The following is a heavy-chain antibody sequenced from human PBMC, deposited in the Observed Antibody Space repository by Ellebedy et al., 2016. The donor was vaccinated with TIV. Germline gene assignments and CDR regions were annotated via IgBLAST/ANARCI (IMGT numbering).Heavy chain of an antibody. CDR2: IYDSLST. J-gene: IGHJ4*02. Sequence: SETLSLTXSVSGGSIGSGNYYWSWIRQPPGKGLEWIGYIYDSLSTYYNSSLTSRVTIAVDVSKNQFSLNLSPVTAADTAVYYCARHRGPTGVDFWGQGTLVTVSS. V-gene: IGHV4-39*01. CDR3: ARHRGPTGVDF. CDR1: GGSIGSGNYY. D-gene: IGHD7-27*01.